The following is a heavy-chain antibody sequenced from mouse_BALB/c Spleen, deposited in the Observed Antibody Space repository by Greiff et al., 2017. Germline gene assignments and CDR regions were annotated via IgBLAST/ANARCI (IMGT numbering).Heavy chain of an antibody. J-gene: IGHJ4*01. Sequence: EVQLVESGGGLVQPGGSRKLSCAASGFTFSSFGMHWVRQAPEKGLEWVAYISSGSSTIYYADTVKGRFTISRDNPKNTLFLQMTSLRSEDTAMYYCARYDYAMDYWGQGTSVTVSS. V-gene: IGHV5-17*02. CDR1: GFTFSSFG. CDR2: ISSGSSTI. D-gene: IGHD2-14*01. CDR3: ARYDYAMDY.